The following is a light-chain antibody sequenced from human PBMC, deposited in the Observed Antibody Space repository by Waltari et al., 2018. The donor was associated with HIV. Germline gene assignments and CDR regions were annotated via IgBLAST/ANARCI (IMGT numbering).Light chain of an antibody. J-gene: IGKJ4*01. V-gene: IGKV4-1*01. CDR2: WAS. Sequence: DIVMTQSPDSLAVSLGERATINCKSSQSVLYSSNNKNDLAWYQQRPGQAPKLLIYWASTRESGVPDRFSGSGSGTDFTLTISSLQAEDAAVYYCQQYDSTPLTFGGGTKVEI. CDR1: QSVLYSSNNKND. CDR3: QQYDSTPLT.